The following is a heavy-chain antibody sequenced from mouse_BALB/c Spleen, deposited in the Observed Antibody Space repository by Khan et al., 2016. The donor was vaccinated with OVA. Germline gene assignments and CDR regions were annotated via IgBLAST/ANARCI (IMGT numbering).Heavy chain of an antibody. Sequence: VKLVESGPGLVAPSPSLSITCTVSGFSLTGYVVNWVRQPPGKGLEWMGMIWGDGTTDHNSALNSRLSISKYNFKSPVFLKRNSLQTEDTARYYCARAYYGNYRETMDYWGQGTSVTVSS. V-gene: IGHV2-6-7*01. CDR2: IWGDGTT. CDR1: GFSLTGYV. D-gene: IGHD2-10*01. J-gene: IGHJ4*01. CDR3: ARAYYGNYRETMDY.